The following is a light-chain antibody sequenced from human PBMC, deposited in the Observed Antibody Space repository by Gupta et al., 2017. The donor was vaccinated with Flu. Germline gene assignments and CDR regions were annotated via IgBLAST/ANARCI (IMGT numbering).Light chain of an antibody. J-gene: IGKJ5*01. V-gene: IGKV2-28*01. CDR3: MQALQTPIT. CDR2: LGS. Sequence: DIVMTQFLFSLLVTREKPASISCRSSQSLLHSNGYKYLDWYLQKPGQSPQLLIYLGSNRASGVPDRFSGSGSGTDFTLKISRVEAEDVGVYYCMQALQTPITFGQGTRLEIK. CDR1: QSLLHSNGYKY.